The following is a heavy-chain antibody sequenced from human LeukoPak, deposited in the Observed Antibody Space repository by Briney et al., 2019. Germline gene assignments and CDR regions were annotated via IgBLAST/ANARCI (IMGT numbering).Heavy chain of an antibody. J-gene: IGHJ5*02. V-gene: IGHV4-59*01. CDR1: GGSISSYY. CDR2: IYYSGST. CDR3: ARDQGLGELST. Sequence: SETLSLTCTVSGGSISSYYWSWIRQPPGKGLEWIGYIYYSGSTNYNPSLKSRVTMSVDTSKNQFSLKLSSVTAADTAVYYCARDQGLGELSTWGQGTLVTVSS. D-gene: IGHD3-16*02.